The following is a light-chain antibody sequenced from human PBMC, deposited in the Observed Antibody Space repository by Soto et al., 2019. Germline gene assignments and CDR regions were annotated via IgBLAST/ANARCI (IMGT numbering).Light chain of an antibody. Sequence: EIVLTPSPGTLSVSRGERATLSCRASERIYSAYLGWYQQKPGQAPRLLIDDASTRAAGIPARFNGGGSGTEFTLTISSLQSEDFALYYCQQFHNWPLSFGGGTKVDIK. CDR1: ERIYSAY. V-gene: IGKV3-15*01. J-gene: IGKJ4*01. CDR2: DAS. CDR3: QQFHNWPLS.